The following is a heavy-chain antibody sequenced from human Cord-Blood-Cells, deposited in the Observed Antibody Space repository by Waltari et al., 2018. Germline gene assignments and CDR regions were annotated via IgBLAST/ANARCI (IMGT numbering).Heavy chain of an antibody. D-gene: IGHD1-1*01. V-gene: IGHV1-24*01. CDR1: GYPLTELS. CDR2: FDPEEGET. Sequence: QVQLVQSGAEVKKPGASVQVSCKVSGYPLTELSMHWVRQAPGKGLEWMGGFDPEEGETIYAQKFQGRVTMTEDTSTDTAYMELSSLRSEDTAVYYCASTNWNYWYFDLWGRGTLVTVSS. CDR3: ASTNWNYWYFDL. J-gene: IGHJ2*01.